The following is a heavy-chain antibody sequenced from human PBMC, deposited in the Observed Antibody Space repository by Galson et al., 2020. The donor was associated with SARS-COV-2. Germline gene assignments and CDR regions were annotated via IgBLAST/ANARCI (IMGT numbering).Heavy chain of an antibody. D-gene: IGHD1-26*01. Sequence: GESLKISCAASGFTFSDYYMSWIRQAPGKGPEWVSYISSSGSTIYYADSVKGRFTIPRDNAKNSLYLQMNSLRAEDTAVYYCARFQSGSYNVDYYYYMDVWGKGTTVTISS. V-gene: IGHV3-11*04. J-gene: IGHJ6*03. CDR3: ARFQSGSYNVDYYYYMDV. CDR1: GFTFSDYY. CDR2: ISSSGSTI.